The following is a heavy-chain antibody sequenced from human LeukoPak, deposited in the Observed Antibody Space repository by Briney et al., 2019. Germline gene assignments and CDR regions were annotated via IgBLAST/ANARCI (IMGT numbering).Heavy chain of an antibody. V-gene: IGHV1-46*01. CDR3: ARRGTYYYDSSGYADPIDY. Sequence: ASVKVSCKASGYTFTSNYIHWVRQAPGQGLEWMGMIYPRDGSTSYAQKFQGRVTMTRNTSISTAYMELSSLRSEDAAVYYCARRGTYYYDSSGYADPIDYWGQGTLVTVSS. CDR2: IYPRDGST. J-gene: IGHJ4*02. D-gene: IGHD3-22*01. CDR1: GYTFTSNY.